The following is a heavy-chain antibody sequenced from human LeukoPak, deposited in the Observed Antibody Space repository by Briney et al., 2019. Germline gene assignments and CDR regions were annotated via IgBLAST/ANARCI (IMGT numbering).Heavy chain of an antibody. Sequence: SETLSLTCTVSGGSISTYDWSWIRQPAGKGLELTGRISTSGSTDYNPSLKSRVTVSVDTSKNHFSLKLSSVTAADTAVYFCARETSPRPPNNAFDMWGQGTTVTVSS. D-gene: IGHD2-8*01. J-gene: IGHJ3*02. CDR3: ARETSPRPPNNAFDM. CDR1: GGSISTYD. CDR2: ISTSGST. V-gene: IGHV4-4*07.